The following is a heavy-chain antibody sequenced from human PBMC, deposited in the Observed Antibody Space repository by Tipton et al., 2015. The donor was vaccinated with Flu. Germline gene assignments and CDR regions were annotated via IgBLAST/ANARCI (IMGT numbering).Heavy chain of an antibody. CDR1: GLTFNTQT. Sequence: SLRLSCAASGLTFNTQTMAWVRQAPGKGLEWVSTISGSGDDTYYTDSVKGRFTISRDNSKNTLYLQMSSLRAEDTAIYYCAKDLSGWRFDPWGQGTLVTVSS. J-gene: IGHJ5*02. CDR3: AKDLSGWRFDP. V-gene: IGHV3-23*01. D-gene: IGHD6-19*01. CDR2: ISGSGDDT.